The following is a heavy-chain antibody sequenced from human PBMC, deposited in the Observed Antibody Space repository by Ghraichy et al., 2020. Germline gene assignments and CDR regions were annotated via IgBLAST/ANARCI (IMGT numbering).Heavy chain of an antibody. CDR1: GGSFNDFY. CDR3: ARGPGMVGFIVPRPFDF. J-gene: IGHJ4*02. Sequence: SETLSLTCAVSGGSFNDFYWSWIRQSPVKGLEWIGEINQSGGATYNPSLKSRVTMSVDTSKTQFSLNLSSVTAADTAIYYCARGPGMVGFIVPRPFDFWGQGTLVTVSS. D-gene: IGHD1-26*01. CDR2: INQSGGA. V-gene: IGHV4-34*01.